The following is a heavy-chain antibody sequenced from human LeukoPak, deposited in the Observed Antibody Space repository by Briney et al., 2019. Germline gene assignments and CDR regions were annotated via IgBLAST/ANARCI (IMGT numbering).Heavy chain of an antibody. J-gene: IGHJ4*02. Sequence: KTSETLSLTCAVYGGSFSGYFWSWVRQPPGKGLEWIGYISSSGTTTYSPSLKSRVTISQDMPKNQFSLRLSSVTAADTAMYYCARERGISMVVWGQGTLVTVSS. V-gene: IGHV4-59*01. CDR1: GGSFSGYF. D-gene: IGHD3-10*01. CDR3: ARERGISMVV. CDR2: ISSSGTT.